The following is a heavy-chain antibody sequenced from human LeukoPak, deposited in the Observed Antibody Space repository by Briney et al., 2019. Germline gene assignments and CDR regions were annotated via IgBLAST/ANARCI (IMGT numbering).Heavy chain of an antibody. CDR1: GFTFSRYG. Sequence: GGSLRLFCAASGFTFSRYGMNWVRQAPGKGLERVASISYDGDNTYYADSVKGRFTISRDNAKNTLYLQMSSLRDEDTAVYYCAKDWGVTGWYYFVYWGQGTLVTVSS. D-gene: IGHD6-19*01. J-gene: IGHJ4*02. CDR3: AKDWGVTGWYYFVY. CDR2: ISYDGDNT. V-gene: IGHV3-30*02.